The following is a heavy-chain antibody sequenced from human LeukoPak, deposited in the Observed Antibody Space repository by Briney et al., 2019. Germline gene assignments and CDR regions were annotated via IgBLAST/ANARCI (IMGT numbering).Heavy chain of an antibody. V-gene: IGHV1-2*02. CDR3: ARAPITIFGVAQQDY. CDR1: GYTFTGYY. J-gene: IGHJ4*02. CDR2: INPNSGGT. Sequence: ASVKVSCKASGYTFTGYYMHWVRKAPGQGLEWMGWINPNSGGTNYAQKFQGRVTMTRDTSISTAYMELSRLRSDDTAVYYCARAPITIFGVAQQDYWGQGTLVTVSS. D-gene: IGHD3-3*01.